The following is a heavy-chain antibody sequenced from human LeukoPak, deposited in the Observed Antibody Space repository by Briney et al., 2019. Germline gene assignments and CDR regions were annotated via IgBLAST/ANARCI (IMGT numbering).Heavy chain of an antibody. CDR2: INPNSGGT. D-gene: IGHD3-22*01. CDR1: GYTFTGYY. Sequence: ASVKVSCKASGYTFTGYYMHWVRQAPGQGLEWMGWINPNSGGTNYAQKFQGRVTMTRDTSISTAYMELSRLRSDDTAVYYCARREAYDYDSSGYYWFDYWGQGTLVTVSS. J-gene: IGHJ4*02. CDR3: ARREAYDYDSSGYYWFDY. V-gene: IGHV1-2*02.